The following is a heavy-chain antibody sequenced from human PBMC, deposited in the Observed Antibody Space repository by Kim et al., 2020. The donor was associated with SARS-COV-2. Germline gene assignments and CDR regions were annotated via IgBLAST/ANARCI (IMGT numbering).Heavy chain of an antibody. Sequence: GGSLRLSCAASGFTFSSYGMHWVRQAPGKGLEWVAVISYDGSNKYYADSVKGRFTISRDDSTNTLYLQMSSLRAEDTAVYYCASVRGYPYFQYWGQGTLVIVSS. D-gene: IGHD5-12*01. CDR1: GFTFSSYG. CDR3: ASVRGYPYFQY. J-gene: IGHJ4*02. V-gene: IGHV3-33*05. CDR2: ISYDGSNK.